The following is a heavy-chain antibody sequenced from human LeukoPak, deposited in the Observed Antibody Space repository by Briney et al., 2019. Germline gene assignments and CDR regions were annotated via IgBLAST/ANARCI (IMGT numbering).Heavy chain of an antibody. CDR1: GFTFSSYA. J-gene: IGHJ4*02. CDR3: AKALSYDILTGYDY. V-gene: IGHV3-23*01. CDR2: ISGSGGST. D-gene: IGHD3-9*01. Sequence: GGSLRLSCAASGFTFSSYATSWVRQAPGKGLEWVSAISGSGGSTYYADSVKGRFTISRDNSKNTLYLQMNSLRAEDTAVYYCAKALSYDILTGYDYWGQGTLVTVSS.